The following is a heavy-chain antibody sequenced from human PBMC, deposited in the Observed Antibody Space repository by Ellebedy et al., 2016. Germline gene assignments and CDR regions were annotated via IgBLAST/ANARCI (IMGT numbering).Heavy chain of an antibody. Sequence: GESLKISXAGSGFAFGNFWMNWVRQAPGKGLEWVANIRPDGGEMNYLDSVRGRFTISRDNAKNSLFLQMDSLRAEDTALYYCSKSFDSWGQGTQVTVSS. V-gene: IGHV3-7*03. CDR3: SKSFDS. CDR2: IRPDGGEM. J-gene: IGHJ4*02. CDR1: GFAFGNFW.